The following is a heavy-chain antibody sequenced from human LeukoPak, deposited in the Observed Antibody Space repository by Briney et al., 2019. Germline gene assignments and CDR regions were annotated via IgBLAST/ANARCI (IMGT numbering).Heavy chain of an antibody. D-gene: IGHD4-17*01. V-gene: IGHV3-21*01. CDR3: ARGDYPSI. CDR2: ISSHSSYI. Sequence: TGGSLRLSCATSGFTFSSYNMCWVRQAPGKGLEWVSSISSHSSYIYYADSVKGRFTISRDNAQNSLYLQMNSLRAGDTAVYYCARGDYPSIWGQGTLLTVSS. J-gene: IGHJ4*02. CDR1: GFTFSSYN.